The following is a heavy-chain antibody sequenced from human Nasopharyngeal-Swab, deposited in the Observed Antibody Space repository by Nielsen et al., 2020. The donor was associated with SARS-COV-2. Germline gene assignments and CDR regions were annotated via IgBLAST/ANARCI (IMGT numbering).Heavy chain of an antibody. D-gene: IGHD6-6*01. V-gene: IGHV1-46*01. CDR2: INPSGGST. Sequence: WVRQAPGQGLEWMGIINPSGGSTGYAQKFQGRVTMTRDTSTSTVYVELSSLRAEDTAVYYCARDGYSSSSSYYYYYGMDVWGQGTTVTVSS. J-gene: IGHJ6*02. CDR3: ARDGYSSSSSYYYYYGMDV.